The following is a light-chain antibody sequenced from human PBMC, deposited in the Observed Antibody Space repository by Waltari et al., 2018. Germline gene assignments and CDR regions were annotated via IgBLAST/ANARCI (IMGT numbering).Light chain of an antibody. CDR3: QQLNSYPRT. Sequence: DIQLTQSPSFLSASVGDRVTIACRASQGISRSLAWYQQKPGKAPKLLIYAASTLQSGVPSRFSGDGSGTEFTLTISSLQPEDSATYYCQQLNSYPRTFGRGPSWRSN. J-gene: IGKJ2*01. V-gene: IGKV1-9*01. CDR1: QGISRS. CDR2: AAS.